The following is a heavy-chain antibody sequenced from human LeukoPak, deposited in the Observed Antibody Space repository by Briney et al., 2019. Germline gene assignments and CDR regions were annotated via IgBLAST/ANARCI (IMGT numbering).Heavy chain of an antibody. D-gene: IGHD3-10*01. Sequence: ASVKVSCKASGYTFISFGISWVRQAPGHGLEWIGWISLYKGNTNYAQNVQGRVTMTTDTSTDTAYMELRSLRSDDTAVYYCAKSNGYGLVDIWGQGTMVTVSS. V-gene: IGHV1-18*01. CDR3: AKSNGYGLVDI. CDR1: GYTFISFG. J-gene: IGHJ3*02. CDR2: ISLYKGNT.